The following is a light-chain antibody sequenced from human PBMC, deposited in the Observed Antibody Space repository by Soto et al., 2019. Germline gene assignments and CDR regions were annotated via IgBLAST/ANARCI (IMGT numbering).Light chain of an antibody. CDR2: DVS. CDR3: SSYTSSSTYV. V-gene: IGLV2-14*01. Sequence: QSVLTQPASVSGSPGQSITISCTGTSSDVGGYNYVSWYQQHPGKAPKVMIYDVSNRPSGVSNRFSGSKSGNTASLSISGLQAEDEADYYCSSYTSSSTYVFGTGTQLTVL. CDR1: SSDVGGYNY. J-gene: IGLJ1*01.